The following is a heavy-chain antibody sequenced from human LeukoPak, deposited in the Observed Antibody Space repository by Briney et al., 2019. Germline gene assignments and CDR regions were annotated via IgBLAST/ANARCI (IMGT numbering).Heavy chain of an antibody. D-gene: IGHD3-10*01. CDR1: GFTVSSNS. J-gene: IGHJ4*02. CDR2: IYSDNT. CDR3: AKDIGAHYGSGSDY. Sequence: GGSLRLSCTVSGFTVSSNSMSWVRQAPGKGLEWVSFIYSDNTHYSDSVKGRFTISRDNSKNTLYLQMNSLRAEDMALYYCAKDIGAHYGSGSDYWGQGTLVTVSS. V-gene: IGHV3-53*05.